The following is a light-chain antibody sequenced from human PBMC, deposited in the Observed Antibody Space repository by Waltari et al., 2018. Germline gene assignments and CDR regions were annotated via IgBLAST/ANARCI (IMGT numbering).Light chain of an antibody. J-gene: IGLJ2*01. CDR1: KLEDKY. Sequence: SHKLTQPPSVSVSTGQTASIPCSGNKLEDKYVCWYQQKPGQSPVLLLYQNDKRPSGIPERFSGSKSGNRATLTISATQAMDEAGYYCQAWDSSTMLFGGVTELTVL. CDR2: QND. V-gene: IGLV3-1*01. CDR3: QAWDSSTML.